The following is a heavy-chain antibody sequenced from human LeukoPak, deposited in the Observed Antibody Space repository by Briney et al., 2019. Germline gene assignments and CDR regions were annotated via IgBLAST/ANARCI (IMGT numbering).Heavy chain of an antibody. CDR2: ICTRSSAI. V-gene: IGHV3-48*02. Sequence: GGPLTLSCTASGLTFSTYSMNWVRHAPGKGTVRVSYICTRSSAIYYADSVKGRFTISRDNAKDSLYLQMNSLRDEDTAMYYCARDQGDGVRGVNFDYWGQGTLVTVSS. J-gene: IGHJ4*02. CDR1: GLTFSTYS. CDR3: ARDQGDGVRGVNFDY. D-gene: IGHD3-10*01.